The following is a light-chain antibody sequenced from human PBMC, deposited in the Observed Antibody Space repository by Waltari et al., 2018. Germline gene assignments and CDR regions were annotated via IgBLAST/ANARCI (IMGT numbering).Light chain of an antibody. V-gene: IGLV2-11*01. CDR3: CSYAGRATWA. CDR1: SSDVGGYDY. CDR2: DVS. Sequence: QSALTQPRSVSGSPGDSVTISCTGTSSDVGGYDYVPLYQQYPGKAPELGIYDVSKRPSGVPDRFSGSKSGNTASLTISGLQAEDEADYNCCSYAGRATWAFGGGTKLTVL. J-gene: IGLJ3*02.